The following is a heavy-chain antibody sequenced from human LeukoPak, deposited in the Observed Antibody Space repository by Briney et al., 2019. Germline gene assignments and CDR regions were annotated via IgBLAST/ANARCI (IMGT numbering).Heavy chain of an antibody. J-gene: IGHJ3*02. Sequence: GGSLRLSCAASGFTFSSYAMHWVRQAPGKGLEYVSAISSNGGSTYYANSVKGRFTISRDNSKNTLYLQMGSLRAEDTALYYCAKDMAPYGLKVPGFDIWGQGTMVTVSS. V-gene: IGHV3-64*01. CDR3: AKDMAPYGLKVPGFDI. CDR2: ISSNGGST. CDR1: GFTFSSYA. D-gene: IGHD3-10*01.